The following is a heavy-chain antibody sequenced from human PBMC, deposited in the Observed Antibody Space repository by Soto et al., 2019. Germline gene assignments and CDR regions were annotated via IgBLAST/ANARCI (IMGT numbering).Heavy chain of an antibody. CDR3: AKGVTITVVVTPAFDV. Sequence: EVQLLESGGGLVQPGGSLRLSCAASGFIFSDYAMTWVRQAPGKGLEWVSAIGGNGGSTYYADSVKGRFTISRDNSKNTLYLLMNSLRAEDTAAYYCAKGVTITVVVTPAFDVWGQGTMVTVSS. CDR1: GFIFSDYA. CDR2: IGGNGGST. V-gene: IGHV3-23*01. D-gene: IGHD3-22*01. J-gene: IGHJ3*01.